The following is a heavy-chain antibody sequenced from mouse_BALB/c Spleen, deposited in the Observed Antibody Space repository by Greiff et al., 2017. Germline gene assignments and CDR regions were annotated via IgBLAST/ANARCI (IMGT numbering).Heavy chain of an antibody. D-gene: IGHD2-4*01. Sequence: QVQLQQPGAELVKPGASVKLSCKASGYTFTSYWMHWVKQRPGQGLEWIGEINPSNGRTNYNEKFKSKATLTVDKSSSTAYMQLSSLTSEDSAVYYGTRGYDFAMDYWGQGTSVTVSS. CDR2: INPSNGRT. V-gene: IGHV1S81*02. CDR3: TRGYDFAMDY. CDR1: GYTFTSYW. J-gene: IGHJ4*01.